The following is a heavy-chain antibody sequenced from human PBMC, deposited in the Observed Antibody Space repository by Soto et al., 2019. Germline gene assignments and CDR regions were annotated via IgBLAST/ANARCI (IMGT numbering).Heavy chain of an antibody. Sequence: GGSLRLSCGAPGFTFISYAMSWVRHVPGKGLEWISSISGSGANTWYAGSVQGRFIISRDNSKSTVSLHMSSLRVEDTAIYYCARDRATFDSWGQGTLVTVSS. CDR3: ARDRATFDS. J-gene: IGHJ4*02. CDR2: ISGSGANT. CDR1: GFTFISYA. D-gene: IGHD1-26*01. V-gene: IGHV3-23*01.